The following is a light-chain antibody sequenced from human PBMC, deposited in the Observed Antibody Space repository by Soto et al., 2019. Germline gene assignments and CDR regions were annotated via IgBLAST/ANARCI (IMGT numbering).Light chain of an antibody. Sequence: DIQMTQSPSTLSASVGDRVSITCRASQSISSWLAWYQHKPGKAPKLLIYKASSLESGVPSRFSGSGSGTDFTLTISSLQPDDFATYYCQQYNSYPETFGQGTKVEIK. CDR1: QSISSW. V-gene: IGKV1-5*03. CDR2: KAS. CDR3: QQYNSYPET. J-gene: IGKJ1*01.